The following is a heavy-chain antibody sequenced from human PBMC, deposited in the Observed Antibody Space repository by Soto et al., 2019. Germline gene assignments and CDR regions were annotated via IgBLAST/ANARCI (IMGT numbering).Heavy chain of an antibody. CDR2: IYWDDDK. CDR1: GFSLSTTGVG. J-gene: IGHJ6*02. D-gene: IGHD2-21*02. Sequence: QITLKESGPTLVKPTQTLTLTCSFSGFSLSTTGVGVGWIRQPPGKALEWLALIYWDDDKRYNPSLNSRLTINTDTSKNQVVLAMTNMDPVDTATYYCVQSRCGGDCLQSYSSHSYYGLDVWGQGTTVTVSS. V-gene: IGHV2-5*02. CDR3: VQSRCGGDCLQSYSSHSYYGLDV.